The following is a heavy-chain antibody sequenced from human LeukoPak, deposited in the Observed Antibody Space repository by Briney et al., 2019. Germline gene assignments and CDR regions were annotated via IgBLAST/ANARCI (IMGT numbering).Heavy chain of an antibody. Sequence: GASVEVSCKAAGYTFSSYYIHWVRQAPGQGLEWLGIINPSSGSTSYAQKFQGRVTMTRDTSTSTVYMELSSLRSEDTAVYYCAREASGYSYGTNFDYWGQGTLVTVSS. CDR1: GYTFSSYY. CDR3: AREASGYSYGTNFDY. D-gene: IGHD5-18*01. CDR2: INPSSGST. J-gene: IGHJ4*02. V-gene: IGHV1-46*01.